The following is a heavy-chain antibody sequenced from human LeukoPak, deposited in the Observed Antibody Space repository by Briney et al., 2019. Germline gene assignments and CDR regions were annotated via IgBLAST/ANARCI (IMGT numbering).Heavy chain of an antibody. V-gene: IGHV3-23*01. CDR1: GFTFSSYA. CDR3: AKGMSSSSSRYFFDY. Sequence: GGSLRLSRAASGFTFSSYAMSWVRQAPGKGLEWVSTITGSGGSTYYADSVKGRFTISRDNSKNTLYLQMNSLRAEDTAVYYCAKGMSSSSSRYFFDYWGQGTLVTVSS. CDR2: ITGSGGST. J-gene: IGHJ4*02. D-gene: IGHD6-6*01.